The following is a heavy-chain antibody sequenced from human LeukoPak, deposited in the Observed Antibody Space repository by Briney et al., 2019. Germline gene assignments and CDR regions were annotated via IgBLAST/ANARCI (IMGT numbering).Heavy chain of an antibody. CDR2: IYHSGST. Sequence: SETLSLTCAVSGGSISRGGYSWSWIRQPPGKGLEWIGYIYHSGSTYYNPSLKSRVTISVDRSKNQFSLKLSSVTAADTAVYYCARDGETIYGDYGYFDLWGRGTLVTVSS. CDR3: ARDGETIYGDYGYFDL. V-gene: IGHV4-30-2*01. J-gene: IGHJ2*01. CDR1: GGSISRGGYS. D-gene: IGHD4-17*01.